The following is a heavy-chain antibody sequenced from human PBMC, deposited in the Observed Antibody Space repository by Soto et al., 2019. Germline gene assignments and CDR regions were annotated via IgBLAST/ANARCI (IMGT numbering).Heavy chain of an antibody. J-gene: IGHJ4*02. V-gene: IGHV1-8*01. CDR1: GYTFTSYD. CDR2: MNPNSGNT. CDR3: ATEGVYDILTGI. Sequence: QVQLVQSGAEVKKPGASVKVSCKASGYTFTSYDINWVRQATGQGLEWMGWMNPNSGNTGYAQKFQGRVTMTRNTSISTAYMERRSLRSEDTAVYYCATEGVYDILTGIWGQGTLVTVSS. D-gene: IGHD3-9*01.